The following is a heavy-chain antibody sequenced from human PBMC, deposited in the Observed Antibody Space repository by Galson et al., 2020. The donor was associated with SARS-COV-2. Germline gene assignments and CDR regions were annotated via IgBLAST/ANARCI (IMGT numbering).Heavy chain of an antibody. CDR2: ISSSRSYI. CDR1: GFTFSTYN. Sequence: GGSLRLSCAASGFTFSTYNMNWVRQAPGKGLEWVSTISSSRSYIYYADSVKGRFTISRDNAKNSLYLQMNGLRAEDTAVYYCARDLIGSWYAFDIWGQGTMVTVSS. D-gene: IGHD6-13*01. V-gene: IGHV3-21*01. CDR3: ARDLIGSWYAFDI. J-gene: IGHJ3*02.